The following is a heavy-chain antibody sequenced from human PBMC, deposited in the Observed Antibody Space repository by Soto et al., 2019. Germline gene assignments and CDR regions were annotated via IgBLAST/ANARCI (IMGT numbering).Heavy chain of an antibody. D-gene: IGHD5-18*01. CDR3: AADMGGYIYGLGTY. Sequence: QMQLVQSGPEVKKPGTSVKVSCKASGLTFSSSDVHWVRQARGHRLEWIGWIDVGSANANYAQMLQKRVTISRDMSISTAYMELSSLRPEDTAVYYCAADMGGYIYGLGTYWGQGTLVTVSS. CDR2: IDVGSANA. J-gene: IGHJ4*02. V-gene: IGHV1-58*01. CDR1: GLTFSSSD.